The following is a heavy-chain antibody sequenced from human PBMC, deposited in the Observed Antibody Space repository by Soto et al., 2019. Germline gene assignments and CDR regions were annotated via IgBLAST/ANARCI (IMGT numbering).Heavy chain of an antibody. CDR2: VNPNTGNT. J-gene: IGHJ5*01. CDR3: ARAYGAGAFDF. V-gene: IGHV1-8*01. Sequence: QVQLVQSGAEVKKPGASVKVSCTGSGYTFRSYDIHWVRQATGQGLEWMGWVNPNTGNTGYAQKVQGRVTMNRDMSKSSAYMEVNSLTSEDTAIYYCARAYGAGAFDFWGQGTLVSVSS. CDR1: GYTFRSYD. D-gene: IGHD3-10*01.